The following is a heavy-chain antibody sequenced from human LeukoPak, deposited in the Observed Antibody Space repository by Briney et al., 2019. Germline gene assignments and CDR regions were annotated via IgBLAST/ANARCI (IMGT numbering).Heavy chain of an antibody. CDR2: INPNSGGT. J-gene: IGHJ6*02. CDR1: GYTFTSYA. Sequence: ASVKVSCKASGYTFTSYAMHWVRQAPGQRLEWMGRINPNSGGTNYAQKFQGRVTMTRDTSISTAYMELSRLRSDDTAVYYCARFYVVPAATYYYYYGMDVWGQGTTVTVSS. D-gene: IGHD2-2*01. V-gene: IGHV1-2*06. CDR3: ARFYVVPAATYYYYYGMDV.